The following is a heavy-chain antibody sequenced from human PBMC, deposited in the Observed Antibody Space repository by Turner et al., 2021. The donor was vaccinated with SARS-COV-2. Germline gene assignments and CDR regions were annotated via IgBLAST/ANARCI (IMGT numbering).Heavy chain of an antibody. CDR3: ARDYNGNYGWFDP. V-gene: IGHV1-69*10. D-gene: IGHD1-7*01. CDR1: GGTFSSYA. CDR2: ILPILGIA. J-gene: IGHJ5*02. Sequence: QVELVQSGAEVKKPGSSVKVSCKASGGTFSSYAISWVRQAPGQGREWLGGILPILGIANYAQKFQGRVTITADKTTSTAYMELSSLRSEDTAVYYCARDYNGNYGWFDPWGQGTLVTVSS.